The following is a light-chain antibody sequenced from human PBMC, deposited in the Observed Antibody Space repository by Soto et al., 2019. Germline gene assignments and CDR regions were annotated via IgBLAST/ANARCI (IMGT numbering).Light chain of an antibody. J-gene: IGKJ1*01. V-gene: IGKV1-5*03. CDR1: QSIRSC. CDR2: NAS. Sequence: DIQMTQSPSTLPASVGDRVTITCRASQSIRSCLAWYQEKPGKAPKLLIYNASLLETGVPSRFSGSASGTEFTLTISSLQTEDFATYSCQQYNRHPWTCDQGTKVEIK. CDR3: QQYNRHPWT.